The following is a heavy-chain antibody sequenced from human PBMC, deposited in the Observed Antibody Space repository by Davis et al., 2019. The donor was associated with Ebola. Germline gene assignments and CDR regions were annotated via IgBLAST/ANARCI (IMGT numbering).Heavy chain of an antibody. V-gene: IGHV4-34*01. CDR1: GGSFSGYY. Sequence: MPSETLSLTCAVYGGSFSGYYWSWIRQPPGKGLEWIGEINHSGSTNYNPSLKSRVTISVDTSKNQFSLKLSSVTAADTAVYYCARGHGVVVPAAMRSKTYYYGMDVWGQGTTVTVSS. CDR2: INHSGST. D-gene: IGHD2-2*01. J-gene: IGHJ6*02. CDR3: ARGHGVVVPAAMRSKTYYYGMDV.